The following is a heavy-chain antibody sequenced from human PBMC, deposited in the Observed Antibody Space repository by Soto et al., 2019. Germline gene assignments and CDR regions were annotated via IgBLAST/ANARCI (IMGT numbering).Heavy chain of an antibody. CDR2: ITGSGDRT. D-gene: IGHD5-12*01. Sequence: EVQLLESGGDLVQPGGSLRLSCAASGFTFATYTMSWVRQTPGKGLEWVSAITGSGDRTYYADPVKGRFTMSRDNSKNTVYLQMSSLRAEDTAVYYCANNSDATIRVGYDYWGQGTLVTVSS. CDR1: GFTFATYT. J-gene: IGHJ4*02. V-gene: IGHV3-23*01. CDR3: ANNSDATIRVGYDY.